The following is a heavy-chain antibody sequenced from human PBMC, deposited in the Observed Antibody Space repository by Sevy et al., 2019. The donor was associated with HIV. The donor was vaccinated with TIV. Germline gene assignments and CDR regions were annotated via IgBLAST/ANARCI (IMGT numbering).Heavy chain of an antibody. Sequence: GGSLRLSCAASGFTFSSYSMNWVRQAPGKGLEWVSSISSSSSYIYYADSVKGRFTISRDNAKNSLYLQMNSLRAEDTAVYYCARAPEENYDYITGSFDYWGQGTLVTVSS. J-gene: IGHJ4*02. CDR1: GFTFSSYS. D-gene: IGHD3-16*01. V-gene: IGHV3-21*01. CDR3: ARAPEENYDYITGSFDY. CDR2: ISSSSSYI.